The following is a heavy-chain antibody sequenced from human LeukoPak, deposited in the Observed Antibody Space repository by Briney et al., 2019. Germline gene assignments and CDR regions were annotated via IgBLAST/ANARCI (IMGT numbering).Heavy chain of an antibody. CDR2: ISGSGGST. CDR3: ARGGVYSSSWYDKLFDY. J-gene: IGHJ4*02. D-gene: IGHD6-13*01. V-gene: IGHV3-23*01. CDR1: GFTFSSYA. Sequence: QAGGSLRLSCAASGFTFSSYAMSWVRQAPGKGLEWVSAISGSGGSTYYADSVKGRFTISRDNSKNTLYLQMNSLRAEDTAVYYCARGGVYSSSWYDKLFDYWGQGTLVTVSS.